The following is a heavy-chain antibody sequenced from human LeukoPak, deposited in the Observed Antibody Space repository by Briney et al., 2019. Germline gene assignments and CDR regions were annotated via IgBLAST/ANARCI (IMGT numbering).Heavy chain of an antibody. CDR1: GGSFSGYY. CDR3: ARGTRSSTMIVVVHRGYFDY. V-gene: IGHV4-34*01. CDR2: INHSGST. Sequence: PSETLSLTCAVYGGSFSGYYWSWIRQPPGKELEWIGEINHSGSTNYNPSLKSRVTISVDTSKNQFSLKLSSVTAADTAVYYCARGTRSSTMIVVVHRGYFDYWGQGTLVTVSS. D-gene: IGHD3-22*01. J-gene: IGHJ4*02.